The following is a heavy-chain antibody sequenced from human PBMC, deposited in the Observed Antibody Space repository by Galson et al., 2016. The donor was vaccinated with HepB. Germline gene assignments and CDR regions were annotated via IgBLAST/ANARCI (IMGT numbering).Heavy chain of an antibody. Sequence: SLRLSCAASGFTFSAYDMTWVRQAPGKGLEWVSTVSDSGGSTYYADSVRGRFMISRDNSKDTVYLQMNMFRAEDTAVYYCAKRNNWNSGAFDFWGQGTLVTVSS. CDR1: GFTFSAYD. CDR2: VSDSGGST. V-gene: IGHV3-23*01. D-gene: IGHD1-7*01. CDR3: AKRNNWNSGAFDF. J-gene: IGHJ3*01.